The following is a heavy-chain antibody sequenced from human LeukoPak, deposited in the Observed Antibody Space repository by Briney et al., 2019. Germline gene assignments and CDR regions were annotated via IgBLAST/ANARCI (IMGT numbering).Heavy chain of an antibody. CDR3: AKDFGEYQLLSYDY. J-gene: IGHJ4*02. CDR2: ISGGGGST. Sequence: GGSLRLSCAASGFTFTSYSMNWVRQAPGKGLEWVSTISGGGGSTYYADSVKGRFTISRDNSKNTLYLQVNSLRAEDTAVYYCAKDFGEYQLLSYDYWGQGTLVTVSS. V-gene: IGHV3-23*01. D-gene: IGHD2-2*01. CDR1: GFTFTSYS.